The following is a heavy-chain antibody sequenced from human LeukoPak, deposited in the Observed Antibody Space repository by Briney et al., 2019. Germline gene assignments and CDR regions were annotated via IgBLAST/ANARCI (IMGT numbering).Heavy chain of an antibody. J-gene: IGHJ6*03. CDR1: GFTFSSYA. D-gene: IGHD5-18*01. CDR2: MSGSGGST. Sequence: PGGSLRLSCAASGFTFSSYAMSWVRQAPGKGLEWVSAMSGSGGSTYYAVSVKGRFTISTDNSKNTLYLQMNSLRSEDTAVYYCARDRNTAMVNDYYYYMDVWGKGTTVTVSS. CDR3: ARDRNTAMVNDYYYYMDV. V-gene: IGHV3-23*01.